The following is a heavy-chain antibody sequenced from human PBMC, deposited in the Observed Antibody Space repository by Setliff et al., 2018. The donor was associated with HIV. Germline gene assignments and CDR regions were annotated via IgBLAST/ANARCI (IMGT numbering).Heavy chain of an antibody. D-gene: IGHD6-13*01. V-gene: IGHV3-9*01. Sequence: GGSLRLSCAASGFTFDDYAMHWVRQPPGKGLEWVSGIAWHGGSLGYADSVKGRFTVSRDNSKNTVYLQMNSLRLEDTALYYCAKADDGAAAGPAPWGQGTLVTVSS. J-gene: IGHJ5*02. CDR1: GFTFDDYA. CDR3: AKADDGAAAGPAP. CDR2: IAWHGGSL.